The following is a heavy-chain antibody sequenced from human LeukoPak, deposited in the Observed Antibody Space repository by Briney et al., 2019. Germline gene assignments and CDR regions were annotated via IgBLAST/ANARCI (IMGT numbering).Heavy chain of an antibody. V-gene: IGHV3-48*03. Sequence: GGSLRLSCAASGFTFNTYEMIWVRQAPGKGLEWLSFIDSTGNDLKYADSVKGRFTISRDNSKNTLYLQMNSLRAEDTAVYYCARTEEYSSSWYVSFLFVPSAYWGQGTLVTVSS. CDR3: ARTEEYSSSWYVSFLFVPSAY. D-gene: IGHD6-13*01. CDR1: GFTFNTYE. J-gene: IGHJ4*02. CDR2: IDSTGNDL.